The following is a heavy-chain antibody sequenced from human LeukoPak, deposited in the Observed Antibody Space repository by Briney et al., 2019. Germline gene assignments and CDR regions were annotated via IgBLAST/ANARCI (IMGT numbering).Heavy chain of an antibody. V-gene: IGHV4-30-2*01. Sequence: SQTLSLTCAVSGGSISSGGYSWSWIRQPPGKGLEWIGYIYHSGSTYYNPSLKSRVTISVDRSKNQFSLKLSSVTAADTAVYYCARYCSSTSCYIPDAFDIWGQGTMGTVSS. CDR1: GGSISSGGYS. CDR3: ARYCSSTSCYIPDAFDI. J-gene: IGHJ3*02. D-gene: IGHD2-2*02. CDR2: IYHSGST.